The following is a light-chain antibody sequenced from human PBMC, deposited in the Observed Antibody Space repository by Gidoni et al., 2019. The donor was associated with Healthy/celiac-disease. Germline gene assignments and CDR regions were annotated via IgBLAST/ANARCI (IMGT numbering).Light chain of an antibody. CDR3: QSADSSGTYRV. J-gene: IGLJ2*01. Sequence: SYELTQPPSVSVSPGQPARITCSGDALPKQYAYWYQQKPGQAPVLVIYKDSERPSGIPERFSGSSSGTTVTLTISGVQAEDEADYYCQSADSSGTYRVFSGGTKLTVL. CDR1: ALPKQY. V-gene: IGLV3-25*03. CDR2: KDS.